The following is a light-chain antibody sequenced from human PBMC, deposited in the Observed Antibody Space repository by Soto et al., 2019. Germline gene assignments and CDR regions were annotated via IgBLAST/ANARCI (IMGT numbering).Light chain of an antibody. J-gene: IGKJ1*01. CDR1: QGITNY. CDR3: LQYHSYPWT. CDR2: AAS. Sequence: DIQMTQSPSARSASVGDIVTITCRASQGITNYLAWFQQKPGKAPKRLIYAASTLETGVPSRFSGSGSGTEFTLTISSPQPEDFATYYCLQYHSYPWTFGQGTKLDI. V-gene: IGKV1-17*03.